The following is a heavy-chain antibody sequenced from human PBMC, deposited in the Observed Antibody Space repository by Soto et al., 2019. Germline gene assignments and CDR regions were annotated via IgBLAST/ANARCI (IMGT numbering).Heavy chain of an antibody. CDR3: ATSLWFGTQPEI. J-gene: IGHJ4*02. CDR2: ISPSGAT. D-gene: IGHD3-10*01. V-gene: IGHV4-34*01. CDR1: GGSFSNNY. Sequence: SETLSLTCAVYGGSFSNNYWAWFRQPPGKGLEWIGEISPSGATKYIPSLKSRGTISVDTSRKQFFLKVTSVSAADTAVYYCATSLWFGTQPEIWGPGTLVTVSS.